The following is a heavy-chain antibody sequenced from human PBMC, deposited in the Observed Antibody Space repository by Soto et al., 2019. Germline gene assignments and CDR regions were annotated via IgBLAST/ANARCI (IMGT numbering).Heavy chain of an antibody. CDR1: GFIFSYYG. V-gene: IGHV3-30*18. CDR3: AKDPGYHYYGMDV. Sequence: GVSLRLSCAASGFIFSYYGMHWVRQAPGKGLEWVAVISDDGSNEFYADSVKSRFTISRDNSKNTLYLQMNSLRVEDTAVYFCAKDPGYHYYGMDVWGQGTTVTVSS. J-gene: IGHJ6*02. CDR2: ISDDGSNE.